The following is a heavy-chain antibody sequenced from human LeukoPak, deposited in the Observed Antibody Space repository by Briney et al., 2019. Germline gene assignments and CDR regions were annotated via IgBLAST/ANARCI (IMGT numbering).Heavy chain of an antibody. CDR3: ARTKDYDGWFDP. D-gene: IGHD3-22*01. Sequence: GSSVKVSCKASGGTFSSYAISWVRQAPGQGLEWMGGIIPIFGTANYAQKFQGRVTITADESTSTAYMELSSLRSEDTAMYYCARTKDYDGWFDPWGQGTLVTVSS. V-gene: IGHV1-69*01. J-gene: IGHJ5*02. CDR1: GGTFSSYA. CDR2: IIPIFGTA.